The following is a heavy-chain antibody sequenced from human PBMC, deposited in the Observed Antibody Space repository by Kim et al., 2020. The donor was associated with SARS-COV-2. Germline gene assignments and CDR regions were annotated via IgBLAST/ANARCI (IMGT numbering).Heavy chain of an antibody. Sequence: ASVKVSCKVSGYTLTELSMHWVRQAPGKGLEWMGGFDPEDGETIYAQKFQGRVTMTEDTSTDTAYMELSSLRSEDTAVYYCATPVVGATRDLLSYYYYGMDVWGQGTTVTVSS. CDR2: FDPEDGET. D-gene: IGHD1-26*01. V-gene: IGHV1-24*01. CDR3: ATPVVGATRDLLSYYYYGMDV. J-gene: IGHJ6*02. CDR1: GYTLTELS.